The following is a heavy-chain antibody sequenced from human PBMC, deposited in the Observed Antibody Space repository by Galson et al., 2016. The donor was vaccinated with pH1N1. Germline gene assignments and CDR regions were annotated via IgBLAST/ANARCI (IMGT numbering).Heavy chain of an antibody. CDR3: VRSTGYNKVNGPFDV. Sequence: SVKVSCKASGDNFNFFAISWVRQAPGQGPEWMGGIMPIFGTTKYEQKFQGRVTITADEMSGSAYMELSGLTSMDTAVYYCVRSTGYNKVNGPFDVWGQGTLVTVSS. CDR1: GDNFNFFA. J-gene: IGHJ4*02. CDR2: IMPIFGTT. D-gene: IGHD1-14*01. V-gene: IGHV1-69*13.